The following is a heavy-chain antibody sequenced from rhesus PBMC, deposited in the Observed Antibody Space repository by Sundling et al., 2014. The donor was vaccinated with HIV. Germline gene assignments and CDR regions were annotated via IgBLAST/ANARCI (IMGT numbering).Heavy chain of an antibody. Sequence: QVQLQESGPGLLKPSETLSLTCAVSGGSISTNYWSWIRQAPGKGLEWIGYIYGPTARTNYNPSLRNRVTISMDTSKNQFSLKMTSVTAADTAMYYCATKRERVGYYPNYGLDSWGQGVVVTVSS. CDR2: IYGPTART. J-gene: IGHJ6*01. V-gene: IGHV4-147*01. D-gene: IGHD3-3*01. CDR3: ATKRERVGYYPNYGLDS. CDR1: GGSISTNY.